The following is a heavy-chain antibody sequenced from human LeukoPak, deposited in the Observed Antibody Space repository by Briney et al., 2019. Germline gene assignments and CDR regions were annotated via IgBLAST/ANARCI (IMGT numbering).Heavy chain of an antibody. J-gene: IGHJ6*02. CDR1: GGSFSRYY. D-gene: IGHD2-2*01. V-gene: IGHV4-34*01. CDR3: ARGRLIVVVPAARPLGYYYGMDV. Sequence: SETLSLTCAVYGGSFSRYYWSWIRRPPGKGLEWIGEINHSGSTNYNPSLKSRVTISVDTSKNQFSLKLSSVTAADTAVYYCARGRLIVVVPAARPLGYYYGMDVWGHGTTVTVFS. CDR2: INHSGST.